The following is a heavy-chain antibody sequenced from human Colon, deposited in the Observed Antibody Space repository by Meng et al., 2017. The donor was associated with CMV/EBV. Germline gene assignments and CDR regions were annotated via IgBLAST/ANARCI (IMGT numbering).Heavy chain of an antibody. CDR2: MLFDGSKA. CDR1: GFTFNTHG. J-gene: IGHJ6*02. Sequence: GGSLRLSCTASGFTFNTHGMHWVRQAPGKGLEWVAFMLFDGSKAYYGDSVKGRFTISRDNSKNTMYLQMSTLRVEDTAVYYCAKDRGYSDYYYYGMDVWGQGTTVTVSS. V-gene: IGHV3-30*02. D-gene: IGHD1-26*01. CDR3: AKDRGYSDYYYYGMDV.